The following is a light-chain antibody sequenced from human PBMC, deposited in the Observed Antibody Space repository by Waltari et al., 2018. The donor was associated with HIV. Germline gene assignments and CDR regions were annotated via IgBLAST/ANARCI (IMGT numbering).Light chain of an antibody. J-gene: IGLJ2*01. CDR3: CTYAASNVI. CDR1: SSVVGYFNF. V-gene: IGLV2-11*01. Sequence: QSALTQPRSVSGSPGQSVTISCPRTSSVVGYFNFPSWYQHLPCKAPKLVIYDVSKRPSGVPDRFSGSKSGNTASLTISGLQAEDEADYYCCTYAASNVIFGGGTKLTVL. CDR2: DVS.